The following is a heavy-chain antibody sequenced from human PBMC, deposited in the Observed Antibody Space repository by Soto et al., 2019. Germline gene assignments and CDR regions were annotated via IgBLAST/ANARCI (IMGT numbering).Heavy chain of an antibody. J-gene: IGHJ6*02. V-gene: IGHV3-23*01. Sequence: EVQLLESGGGLVQPGGSRRLSCEAAGFTFSNYALPWVRQSPGKGLEWVSPFSGSGGSTYYADSVRGRFTISRDNSKNTLFLQMNSLRVEDTAIYYCARDWTGDTCPCLDVWGQGTTVSVSS. D-gene: IGHD3-3*01. CDR1: GFTFSNYA. CDR3: ARDWTGDTCPCLDV. CDR2: FSGSGGST.